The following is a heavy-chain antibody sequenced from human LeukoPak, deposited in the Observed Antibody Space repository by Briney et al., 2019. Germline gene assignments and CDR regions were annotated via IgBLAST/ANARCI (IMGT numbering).Heavy chain of an antibody. V-gene: IGHV3-11*04. CDR1: GFTFSDYY. J-gene: IGHJ4*02. D-gene: IGHD7-27*01. CDR3: GRGHWGIDY. Sequence: PGGSLRLSCVASGFTFSDYYMSWVRQAPGKGPEWISYITKSGTDIEYADSVKGRFTIARDNGQNSLFLQMNSLRAEDTAVYFCGRGHWGIDYWGQGTLVTVSS. CDR2: ITKSGTDI.